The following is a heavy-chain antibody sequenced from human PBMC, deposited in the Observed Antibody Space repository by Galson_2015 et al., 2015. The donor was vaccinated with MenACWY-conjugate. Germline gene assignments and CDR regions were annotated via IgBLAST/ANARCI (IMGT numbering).Heavy chain of an antibody. D-gene: IGHD6-19*01. V-gene: IGHV3-23*01. Sequence: SLRLSCAASGFMFSSYAMSWVRQAPGKGLEWVSGISGSGDRTNYADSVKGRSTISRDNSKNTLYLQVNSLRVEDTAVYYCAKDIFSIVVAGGGYWFDPWGQGTLVTVSS. J-gene: IGHJ5*02. CDR1: GFMFSSYA. CDR3: AKDIFSIVVAGGGYWFDP. CDR2: ISGSGDRT.